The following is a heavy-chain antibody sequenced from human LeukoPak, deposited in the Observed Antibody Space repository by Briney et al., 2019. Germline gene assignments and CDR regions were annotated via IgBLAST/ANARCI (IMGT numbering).Heavy chain of an antibody. CDR1: GFTFSSYG. CDR3: ARDNSVGDVAWWFDP. CDR2: IRYDGSNK. D-gene: IGHD1-26*01. V-gene: IGHV3-30*02. Sequence: GGSLRLSCAASGFTFSSYGMHWVRQAPGKGLEWVAFIRYDGSNKYYADSVKGRFTISRDNSKNTLYLQMNSLRAEDTAVYYCARDNSVGDVAWWFDPWGQGTLVTVSS. J-gene: IGHJ5*02.